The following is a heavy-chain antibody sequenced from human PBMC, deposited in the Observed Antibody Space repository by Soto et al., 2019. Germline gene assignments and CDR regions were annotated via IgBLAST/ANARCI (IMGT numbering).Heavy chain of an antibody. CDR1: GYTFTSYA. Sequence: QVQLVQSGAEVKKPGASVKVSCKASGYTFTSYAMHWVRQAPGQRLEWMGWINAGNVNTKYSQKFQGRVTITRDTSASTAYMELSSLRSEDTAVYYCALNIVVVPAAIGGPPSHNWFDPWGQGTLVTVSS. D-gene: IGHD2-2*01. CDR2: INAGNVNT. J-gene: IGHJ5*02. V-gene: IGHV1-3*01. CDR3: ALNIVVVPAAIGGPPSHNWFDP.